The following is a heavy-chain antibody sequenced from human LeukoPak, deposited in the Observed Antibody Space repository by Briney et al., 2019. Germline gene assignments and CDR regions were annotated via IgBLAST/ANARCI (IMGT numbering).Heavy chain of an antibody. V-gene: IGHV3-21*01. Sequence: GGSLRLSCAASGFTFSSYGMHWVRQAPGKGLEWSPSFSSSSSYIYYADSVKGRFTISRDNAKNSLYLQMNSLRAEDTAVYYCARDKYSSSWYSFIDYWGQGTLVTVSS. D-gene: IGHD6-13*01. CDR3: ARDKYSSSWYSFIDY. CDR1: GFTFSSYG. J-gene: IGHJ4*02. CDR2: FSSSSSYI.